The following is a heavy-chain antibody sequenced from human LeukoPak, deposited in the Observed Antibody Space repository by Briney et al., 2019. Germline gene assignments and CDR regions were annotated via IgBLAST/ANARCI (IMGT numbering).Heavy chain of an antibody. CDR3: ARDKANWYFDL. CDR2: IYYSGTT. Sequence: SGTLSLTCTVSGGSISSYFWSWIRQPPGKGLEWIGYIYYSGTTNYNPSLKSRVTISVDTSKNQFSLKLSSVTAADTAVYYCARDKANWYFDLWGRGTLVTVSS. V-gene: IGHV4-59*01. J-gene: IGHJ2*01. CDR1: GGSISSYF.